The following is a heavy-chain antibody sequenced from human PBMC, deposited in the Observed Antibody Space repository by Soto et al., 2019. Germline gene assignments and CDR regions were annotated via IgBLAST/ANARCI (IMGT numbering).Heavy chain of an antibody. CDR2: IRSKTNSYAT. CDR1: GFTFGCSA. Sequence: PGGSLRLSCAASGFTFGCSAMRWVRQASGKGLEWVGHIRSKTNSYATAYAESVKGRFTISRDDSMNTAYLQMNSLKTEDTAVYFCTRQXDAVQWLVVPTDYNFDYWGQGTLVTVSS. J-gene: IGHJ4*02. CDR3: TRQXDAVQWLVVPTDYNFDY. V-gene: IGHV3-73*01. D-gene: IGHD6-19*01.